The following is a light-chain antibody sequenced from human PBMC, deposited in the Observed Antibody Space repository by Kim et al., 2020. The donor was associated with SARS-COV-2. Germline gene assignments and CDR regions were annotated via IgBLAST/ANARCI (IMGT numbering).Light chain of an antibody. Sequence: QAVVTQEPLLTVSPGGTVTLTCASSTGAVTSNHYPYWFQQKPGQAPRTLIYDATNKHSWTPARFSGSLLGGLPALTLSGAQPEDEAVYYCLLSYGATRVFGGGTQLTVL. V-gene: IGLV7-46*01. J-gene: IGLJ2*01. CDR3: LLSYGATRV. CDR1: TGAVTSNHY. CDR2: DAT.